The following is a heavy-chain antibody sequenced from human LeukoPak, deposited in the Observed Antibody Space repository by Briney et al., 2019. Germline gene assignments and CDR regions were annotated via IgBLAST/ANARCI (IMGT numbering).Heavy chain of an antibody. Sequence: TGGSLRLSCAASGFTFSSYAMSWVRQAPGKGLEWVSAISGSGGSTYYADSVKGRFTISRDNSKNTLYLQMNSLRAEDTAVYYCAKADPMTTVNLPLDYWGQGTLVTVSS. CDR1: GFTFSSYA. CDR2: ISGSGGST. CDR3: AKADPMTTVNLPLDY. V-gene: IGHV3-23*01. J-gene: IGHJ4*02. D-gene: IGHD4-17*01.